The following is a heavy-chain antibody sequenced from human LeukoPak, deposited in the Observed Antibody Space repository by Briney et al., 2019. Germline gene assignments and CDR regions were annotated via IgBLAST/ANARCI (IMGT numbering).Heavy chain of an antibody. J-gene: IGHJ4*02. CDR2: INHSGST. CDR3: ARGQDISGFTSPEVGFDY. V-gene: IGHV4-34*01. D-gene: IGHD1-26*01. CDR1: GGSFSGYY. Sequence: PSETLSLTCAVYGGSFSGYYWSWIRQPPGKGLEWIGEINHSGSTNYNPSLKSRVTISVDTSKNQFSLKLSSVTAADTAVYYCARGQDISGFTSPEVGFDYWGQGTLATVSS.